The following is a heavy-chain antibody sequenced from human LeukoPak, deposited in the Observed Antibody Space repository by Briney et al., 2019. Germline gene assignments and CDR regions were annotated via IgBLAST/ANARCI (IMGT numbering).Heavy chain of an antibody. CDR1: GGTFSSYA. CDR2: IIPIFGTA. CDR3: ARARAIHYGSGSSNWFDP. D-gene: IGHD3-10*01. J-gene: IGHJ5*02. Sequence: SVKVSCKASGGTFSSYAISWVRQAPGQGLEWMGGIIPIFGTANYAQKFQGRVTITADESTSTAYMELSSLRSEDTAVYYCARARAIHYGSGSSNWFDPWGQGTLVTVSS. V-gene: IGHV1-69*13.